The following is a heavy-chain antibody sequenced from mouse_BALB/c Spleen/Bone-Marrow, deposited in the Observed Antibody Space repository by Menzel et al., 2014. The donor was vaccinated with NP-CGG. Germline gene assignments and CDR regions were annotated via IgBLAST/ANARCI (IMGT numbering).Heavy chain of an antibody. V-gene: IGHV1-67*01. J-gene: IGHJ3*01. CDR1: GYTFTDYA. D-gene: IGHD2-4*01. CDR2: ISTYSGNT. CDR3: ARGIYYDSTWFAY. Sequence: VKLVESGPELVRPGVSVKISCKGSGYTFTDYAMHWVEQSHAKSLEWVGVISTYSGNTNYNQKFKGKATMTVDKSSSTAYMELARLTSEDSAIYYCARGIYYDSTWFAYWGQGTLVTVSA.